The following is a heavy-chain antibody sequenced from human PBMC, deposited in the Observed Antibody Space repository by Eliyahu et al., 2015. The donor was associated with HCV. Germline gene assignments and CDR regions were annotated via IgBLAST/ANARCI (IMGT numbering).Heavy chain of an antibody. V-gene: IGHV4-39*01. J-gene: IGHJ5*02. D-gene: IGHD3-3*01. CDR3: ARTRYYDFWSGYTNWFDP. CDR2: IYYSGST. Sequence: QLQLQESGPGLVKPSETLSLTCTVSGXSISSSSYYWGWIRQPPGKGLXWIGGIYYSGSTYYNPSLKSRVTISVDTSKNQFSLKLSSVTAADTAVYYCARTRYYDFWSGYTNWFDPWGQGTLVTVSS. CDR1: GXSISSSSYY.